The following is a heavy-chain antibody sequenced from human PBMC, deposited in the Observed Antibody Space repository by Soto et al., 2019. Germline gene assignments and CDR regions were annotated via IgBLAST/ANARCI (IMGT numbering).Heavy chain of an antibody. D-gene: IGHD6-13*01. CDR3: AKDRPAAGTNYIDY. J-gene: IGHJ4*02. CDR1: GFTFSSYG. V-gene: IGHV3-30*18. Sequence: GGSLRLSCAASGFTFSSYGMHWVRQAPGKGLEWVAVISYDGSNKYYADSVKGRFTISRDNSKNTLYLQMNSLRAEDTAVYYCAKDRPAAGTNYIDYWGQGTLVTVSS. CDR2: ISYDGSNK.